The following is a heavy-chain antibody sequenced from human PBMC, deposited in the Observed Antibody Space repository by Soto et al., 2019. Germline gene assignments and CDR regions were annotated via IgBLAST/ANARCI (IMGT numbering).Heavy chain of an antibody. Sequence: QVQLVQSGAEVKKPGASVKVSCKASGYTLTSYAMHWVRQAPGQRLEWMGWINAGNGNTKYSQKFQGRVTITRDTSASTAYMELSSLRSEDTAVYYCARGGSIYWYFDLWGRGTLVTVSS. CDR1: GYTLTSYA. V-gene: IGHV1-3*01. D-gene: IGHD1-26*01. J-gene: IGHJ2*01. CDR2: INAGNGNT. CDR3: ARGGSIYWYFDL.